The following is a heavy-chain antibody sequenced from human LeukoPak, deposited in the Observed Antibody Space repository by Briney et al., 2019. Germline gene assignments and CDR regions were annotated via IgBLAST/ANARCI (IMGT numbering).Heavy chain of an antibody. CDR3: ARAQYCRGGSCPLAEYFQH. V-gene: IGHV3-21*01. J-gene: IGHJ1*01. CDR2: ISSSSSYI. Sequence: GGSLRLSCAASGFTFSSYSMNWVRQAPGKGLEWVSSISSSSSYIYYADSVKGRFTISRDNAKNSLYLQMNRLRAEDTALYYCARAQYCRGGSCPLAEYFQHWGQGTLVTVSS. CDR1: GFTFSSYS. D-gene: IGHD2-15*01.